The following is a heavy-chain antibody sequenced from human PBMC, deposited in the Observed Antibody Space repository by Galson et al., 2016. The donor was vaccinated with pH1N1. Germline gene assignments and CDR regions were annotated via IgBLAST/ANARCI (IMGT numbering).Heavy chain of an antibody. Sequence: SLRLSCAASGFTFSHYWMSWVRQAPGKGLEYVSAISYNGGSTYYGNSVKGRFTISRDNSKNTLYLQMGSLRADDTAVYYCARDLRPSSSGYYSLDYWGQGTLVTVSS. CDR2: ISYNGGST. CDR3: ARDLRPSSSGYYSLDY. D-gene: IGHD3-22*01. V-gene: IGHV3-64*01. J-gene: IGHJ4*02. CDR1: GFTFSHYW.